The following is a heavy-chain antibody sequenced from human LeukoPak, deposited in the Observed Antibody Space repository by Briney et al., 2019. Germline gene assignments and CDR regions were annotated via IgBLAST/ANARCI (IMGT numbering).Heavy chain of an antibody. CDR2: INPNSGST. V-gene: IGHV1-2*02. CDR3: ARMDQWGNRKPFDY. J-gene: IGHJ4*02. CDR1: GYTFTGYY. Sequence: ASVKVSCKASGYTFTGYYMHWVRQAPGQGLEWMGWINPNSGSTTYAQKFQGRVTMTRDKSTSTVYMELSSLRSDDTAVYYCARMDQWGNRKPFDYWGQGTLVTVSS. D-gene: IGHD3-16*01.